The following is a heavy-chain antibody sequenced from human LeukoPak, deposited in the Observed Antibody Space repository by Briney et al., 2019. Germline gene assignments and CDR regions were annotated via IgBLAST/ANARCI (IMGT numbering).Heavy chain of an antibody. CDR1: GYSFTSYW. V-gene: IGHV5-51*01. CDR3: ARLKCSKTNCNEKSGGFFDY. J-gene: IGHJ4*02. CDR2: IYSGDFDI. D-gene: IGHD2-2*01. Sequence: GESLKISCKASGYSFTSYWIGWVRQTPEKGLEWMGIIYSGDFDIRYSPSFQGQVTFSAEKSISTAYLQWSSLKASDTAMYYCARLKCSKTNCNEKSGGFFDYWGQGTLVTVST.